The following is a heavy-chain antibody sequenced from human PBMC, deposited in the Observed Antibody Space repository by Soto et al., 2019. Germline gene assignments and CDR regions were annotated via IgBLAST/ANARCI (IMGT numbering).Heavy chain of an antibody. J-gene: IGHJ6*03. CDR1: GGTLSSYP. Sequence: CVTVSCKDSGGTLSSYPIRWVRRAPGQGLEWMGRIIPILGIANYAQKFQGRVTITADKSTSTAYMELSSLRSEDTAVYYCARGYCSSTSCHVFYYMDVWGKGTTVTVSS. V-gene: IGHV1-69*04. CDR3: ARGYCSSTSCHVFYYMDV. D-gene: IGHD2-2*01. CDR2: IIPILGIA.